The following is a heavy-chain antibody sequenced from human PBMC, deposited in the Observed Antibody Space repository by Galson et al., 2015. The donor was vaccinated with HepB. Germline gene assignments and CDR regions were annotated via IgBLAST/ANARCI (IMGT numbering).Heavy chain of an antibody. CDR2: ISSSSSYI. J-gene: IGHJ3*02. V-gene: IGHV3-21*01. D-gene: IGHD6-6*01. CDR3: ARSISSATPFDAFDI. Sequence: SLRLSCAASGFTFSSYSMNWVRQAPGKGLEWVSSISSSSSYIYYADSVKGRFTISRDNSKNTLYLQMNSLRAEDTAVYYCARSISSATPFDAFDIWGQGTMVTVSS. CDR1: GFTFSSYS.